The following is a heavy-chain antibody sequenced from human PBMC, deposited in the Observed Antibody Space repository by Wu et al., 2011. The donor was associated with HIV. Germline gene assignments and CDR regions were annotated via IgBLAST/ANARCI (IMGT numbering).Heavy chain of an antibody. CDR3: ARDTGNYYGSGSLLSG. CDR2: IFPLFDTT. V-gene: IGHV1-69*08. D-gene: IGHD3-10*01. Sequence: QVQLLQSGAEVKKPGSSVNVSCKASGGTFGRYTLNWVRQAPGQGLEWMGRIFPLFDTTNYAQKFQGRVTMTRDTSISTAYMELSSLRSDDTAVYYCARDTGNYYGSGSLLSGWGQGTLVTVSS. J-gene: IGHJ4*02. CDR1: GGTFGRYT.